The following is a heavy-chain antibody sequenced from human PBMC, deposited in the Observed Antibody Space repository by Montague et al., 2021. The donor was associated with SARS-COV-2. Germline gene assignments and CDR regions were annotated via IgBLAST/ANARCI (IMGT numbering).Heavy chain of an antibody. CDR3: ARGGGNSADYYNYTMDV. Sequence: SETLSLTCTVSGGSITDINYYWGWIRQPPGKGLKWIGNIFHSGSTYYNPSLMSRVTISVDTSKNQFSLKLSSVSVADTAVYYCARGGGNSADYYNYTMDVWGQGTTVTVFS. J-gene: IGHJ6*02. V-gene: IGHV4-39*07. D-gene: IGHD4-23*01. CDR1: GGSITDINYY. CDR2: IFHSGST.